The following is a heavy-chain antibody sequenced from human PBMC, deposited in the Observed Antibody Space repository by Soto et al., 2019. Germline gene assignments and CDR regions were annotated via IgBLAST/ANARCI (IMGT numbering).Heavy chain of an antibody. V-gene: IGHV3-33*01. Sequence: GGSLRLSCAASGFTFSSYGMHWVRQAPGKGLEWVAVIWYDGSNKYYADSVKGRFTISRDNSKNTLYLQMNSLRAEDTAVYYCVSSASTATFDPWGQGTLVTVSS. D-gene: IGHD6-25*01. J-gene: IGHJ5*02. CDR2: IWYDGSNK. CDR1: GFTFSSYG. CDR3: VSSASTATFDP.